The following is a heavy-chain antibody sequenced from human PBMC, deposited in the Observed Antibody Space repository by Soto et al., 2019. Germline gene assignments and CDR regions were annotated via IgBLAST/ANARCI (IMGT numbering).Heavy chain of an antibody. J-gene: IGHJ4*02. V-gene: IGHV4-59*01. CDR2: IYYSGST. Sequence: SETLSLTCTVSGGSISSYYWSWLRQPPGKGLEWIGYIYYSGSTNYNPSLKSRVSISVDTSKNQFSLKLSSVTAADTAVYYCARDQGGITGTEYYFDYWGQGTLVTVSS. CDR3: ARDQGGITGTEYYFDY. D-gene: IGHD1-7*01. CDR1: GGSISSYY.